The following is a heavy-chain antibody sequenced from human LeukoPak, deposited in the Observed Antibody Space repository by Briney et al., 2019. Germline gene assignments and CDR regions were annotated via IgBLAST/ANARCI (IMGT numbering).Heavy chain of an antibody. CDR3: ARGRFRVTYYFDY. Sequence: PSETLSLTCTVSGGSISSGPYYWGWTRQPPGKGLEWIGNIYYGENTYYNPSLKSRVTISIDTSKNQFYLKLSSLTAADTAVYYCARGRFRVTYYFDYWGQGTLVTVSS. V-gene: IGHV4-39*01. J-gene: IGHJ4*02. D-gene: IGHD3-10*01. CDR2: IYYGENT. CDR1: GGSISSGPYY.